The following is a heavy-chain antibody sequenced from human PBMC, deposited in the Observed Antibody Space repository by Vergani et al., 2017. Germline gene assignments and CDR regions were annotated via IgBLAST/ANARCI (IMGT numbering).Heavy chain of an antibody. D-gene: IGHD6-13*01. CDR3: ARVSAAAGTGYYGMDV. CDR2: ITAYNGDP. CDR1: GYIFTAYG. Sequence: QVQLVQSGAEMKKPGASVKVSCKASGYIFTAYGISWVRQAPGQGLEWLGWITAYNGDPKYTRRLQDRITLTTDPSTATVYLELRGLRSDDTAVYYCARVSAAAGTGYYGMDVWGQGTTVTVSS. V-gene: IGHV1-18*01. J-gene: IGHJ6*02.